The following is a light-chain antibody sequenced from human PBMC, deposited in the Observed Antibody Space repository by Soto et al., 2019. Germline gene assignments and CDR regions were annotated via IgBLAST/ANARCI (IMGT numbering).Light chain of an antibody. Sequence: SAVTQPASVSGAPGQSITIACTGTSSDVGGYNYVSWYQQHPGKAPKLMIYDVSNRPSGVSNRFSGPKAGNTASLTISGLQAEDEADYYCSSYTSSSTLYVFGTGTKVTV. V-gene: IGLV2-14*01. J-gene: IGLJ1*01. CDR3: SSYTSSSTLYV. CDR2: DVS. CDR1: SSDVGGYNY.